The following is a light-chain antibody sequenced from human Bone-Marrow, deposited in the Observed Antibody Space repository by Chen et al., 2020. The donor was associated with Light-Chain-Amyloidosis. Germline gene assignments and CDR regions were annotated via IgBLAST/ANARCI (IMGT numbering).Light chain of an antibody. V-gene: IGLV3-21*02. CDR1: NIGSTS. CDR2: DDS. Sequence: SYVLRQPSSVSVAPGQTATIACGGNNIGSTSVHWYQQTPGQAPLLVVYDDSDRPSGIPGRWSGANSGSTATLASSRVEAGDEADYCCQVWDRSSDRPVCGGGTKLTVL. CDR3: QVWDRSSDRPV. J-gene: IGLJ3*02.